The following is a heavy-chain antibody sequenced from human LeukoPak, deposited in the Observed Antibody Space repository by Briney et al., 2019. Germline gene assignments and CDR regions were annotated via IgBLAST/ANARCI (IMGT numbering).Heavy chain of an antibody. J-gene: IGHJ6*02. CDR3: AKVMRFCSGSGCYTYYYYGMDV. CDR1: GLTFSSYA. Sequence: GGSLRLSCAASGLTFSSYALNWVRQAPGKGLEWVSAISGSGGSTYYADSVKGRFTVSRDNSRNTLSLQMNSLRAEDTAKYYCAKVMRFCSGSGCYTYYYYGMDVWGQGTTVTASS. CDR2: ISGSGGST. V-gene: IGHV3-23*01. D-gene: IGHD2-2*01.